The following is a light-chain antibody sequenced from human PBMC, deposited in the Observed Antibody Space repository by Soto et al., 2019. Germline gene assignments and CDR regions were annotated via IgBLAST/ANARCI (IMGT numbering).Light chain of an antibody. CDR1: QSIANY. CDR3: QNYHSAPFT. Sequence: DIEMTQSPSSLSASLGDRVTITCQASQSIANYLAWYQHKPGKVPNLLIYGAVTLQSGDPSRFSGSGSGTDFSLTISSLQAEDVATYYCQNYHSAPFTFGPGTKVDIK. CDR2: GAV. V-gene: IGKV1-27*01. J-gene: IGKJ3*01.